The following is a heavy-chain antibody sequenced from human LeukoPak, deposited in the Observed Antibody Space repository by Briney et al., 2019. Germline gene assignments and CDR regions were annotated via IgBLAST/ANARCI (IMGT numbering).Heavy chain of an antibody. D-gene: IGHD6-6*01. CDR3: ARGVRVGFSSYYFDY. Sequence: SETLSLTCTVSGDSMNGLSWSWIRRSPGKGLEWIAYIYNTGNTNTSPSLKSRVTLSVDTSKKQFSLRLSSVNAADTAVYYCARGVRVGFSSYYFDYWGQGTLVTVSS. J-gene: IGHJ4*02. CDR2: IYNTGNT. CDR1: GDSMNGLS. V-gene: IGHV4-59*11.